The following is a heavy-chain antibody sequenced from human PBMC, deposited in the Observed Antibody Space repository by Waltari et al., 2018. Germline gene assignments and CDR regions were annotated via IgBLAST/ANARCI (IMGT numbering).Heavy chain of an antibody. CDR3: ARDSVPAAISDYYMDV. CDR2: ILPICGTA. V-gene: IGHV1-69*12. D-gene: IGHD2-2*02. CDR1: GGTFSSYA. J-gene: IGHJ6*03. Sequence: QVQLVQSGAEVKKPGSSVKVSCKASGGTFSSYAISWVRQAPGQGLEWMGGILPICGTANYTQEFQGTVTIAAHETTSTAYMELSSLRSEDTAVYYCARDSVPAAISDYYMDVWGKGTTVTISS.